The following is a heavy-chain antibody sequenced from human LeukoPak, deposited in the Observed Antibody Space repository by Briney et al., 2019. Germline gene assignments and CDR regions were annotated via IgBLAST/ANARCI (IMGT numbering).Heavy chain of an antibody. V-gene: IGHV3-9*01. D-gene: IGHD3-3*01. CDR1: GFTFDDYA. J-gene: IGHJ6*02. CDR3: AKDMGFWSGYYSDYYYYGMDV. CDR2: ISWNSGSI. Sequence: GGSLRLSCAAPGFTFDDYAMHWVRQAPGKGLEWVSGISWNSGSIGYADSVKGRFTISRDNAKNSLYLQMNSLRAEDTALYYCAKDMGFWSGYYSDYYYYGMDVWGQGTTVTVSS.